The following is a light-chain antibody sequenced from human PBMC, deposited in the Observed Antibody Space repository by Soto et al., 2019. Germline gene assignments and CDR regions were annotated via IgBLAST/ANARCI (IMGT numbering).Light chain of an antibody. CDR1: QGISSY. Sequence: DIQLTQSPSFLSASVGDRVTITCRASQGISSYLAWFQQKPGKAPKVLSYAASTLQSGVSSRFSGSGSGTEFTLTINSIPPVDFATYCCQQLNTYPWTFGQGTKVENK. CDR2: AAS. J-gene: IGKJ1*01. CDR3: QQLNTYPWT. V-gene: IGKV1-9*01.